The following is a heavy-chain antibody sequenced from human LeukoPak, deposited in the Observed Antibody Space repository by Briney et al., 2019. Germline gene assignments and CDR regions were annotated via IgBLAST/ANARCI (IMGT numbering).Heavy chain of an antibody. D-gene: IGHD1-26*01. J-gene: IGHJ4*02. CDR3: TRASRGTYGGDY. V-gene: IGHV3-7*04. CDR1: GFTFSNYW. CDR2: IKQDGTEK. Sequence: GGSLRLSCAASGFTFSNYWMSWVRQAPGKGLECVANIKQDGTEKSYVDSVKGRFIISRDNGKNSLYLQMDSLRAEDTAVYFRTRASRGTYGGDYWGQGTLVTVSS.